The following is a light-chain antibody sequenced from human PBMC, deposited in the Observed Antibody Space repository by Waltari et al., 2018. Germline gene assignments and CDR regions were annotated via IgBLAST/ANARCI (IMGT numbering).Light chain of an antibody. CDR2: GAS. V-gene: IGKV3-15*01. CDR3: QQYNDWPYS. CDR1: QSIHSN. J-gene: IGKJ2*03. Sequence: EIVMTQSPATLSVSPGDRATLSCRASQSIHSNLAWYQQKPGQAPRLLIYGASTRATGIPARFSGSGSGTEFTLTISSLQSEDFAVYSCQQYNDWPYSFGQGTKLEIK.